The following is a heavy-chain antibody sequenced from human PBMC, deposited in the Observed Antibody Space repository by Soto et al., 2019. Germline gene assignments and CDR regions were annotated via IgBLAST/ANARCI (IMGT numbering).Heavy chain of an antibody. J-gene: IGHJ6*02. CDR3: AKDSDQLLFDYYYDGMDV. CDR1: GFTFSRFG. Sequence: QVQLVESGGGVVHPGRSLRLSCAASGFTFSRFGIHWVRQAPGKGLEWVAVVSYDGSLKYYADSVKGRFTISRDNSKNTLYLQMTSLRPEDTALYYCAKDSDQLLFDYYYDGMDVWGQGTTVNVSS. CDR2: VSYDGSLK. V-gene: IGHV3-30*18. D-gene: IGHD2-2*01.